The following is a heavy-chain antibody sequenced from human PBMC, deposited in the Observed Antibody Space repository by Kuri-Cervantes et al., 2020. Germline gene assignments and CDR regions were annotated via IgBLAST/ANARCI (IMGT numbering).Heavy chain of an antibody. CDR3: ARAPFDWRFDY. J-gene: IGHJ4*02. CDR2: IYYSGST. V-gene: IGHV4-59*08. Sequence: CTVSGGSISSYYWSWIRRPPGKGLEWIGYIYYSGSTNYNPALKSRVTISVDTSKNQFSLKLSTVTAADTAVYYCARAPFDWRFDYWGQGTLVTVSS. CDR1: GGSISSYY. D-gene: IGHD3-9*01.